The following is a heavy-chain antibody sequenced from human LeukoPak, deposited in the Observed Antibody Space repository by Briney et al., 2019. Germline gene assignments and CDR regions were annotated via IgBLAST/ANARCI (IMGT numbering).Heavy chain of an antibody. CDR3: VRDRIQQWFFDY. V-gene: IGHV3-7*01. CDR1: GLTFTSYW. CDR2: IKQDGSEK. D-gene: IGHD5-18*01. J-gene: IGHJ4*02. Sequence: GGSLRLSCATSGLTFTSYWMTWVRQAPGKGLEWVANIKQDGSEKYYVDSVKGRFTISRDNAKNSLYLQMNSLRAEDTAVYYCVRDRIQQWFFDYWGQGTLVTVSS.